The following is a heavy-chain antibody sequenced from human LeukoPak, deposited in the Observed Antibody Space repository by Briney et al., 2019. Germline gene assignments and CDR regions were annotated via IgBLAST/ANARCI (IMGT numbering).Heavy chain of an antibody. CDR2: IVGSGGRT. CDR1: GFTFSNYA. V-gene: IGHV3-23*01. J-gene: IGHJ4*02. D-gene: IGHD2-21*01. Sequence: PGGSLRLSCAASGFTFSNYAMSWVRQAPGKGLEWVSGIVGSGGRTYYADSVKGRFTISRDNSKNTLYLQMNSLRVEDTAVYYCAKEKAAIGVGVFDFWGQGTLVTASS. CDR3: AKEKAAIGVGVFDF.